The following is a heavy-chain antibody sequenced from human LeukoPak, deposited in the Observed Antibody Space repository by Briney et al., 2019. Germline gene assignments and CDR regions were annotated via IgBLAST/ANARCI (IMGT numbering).Heavy chain of an antibody. J-gene: IGHJ4*02. CDR3: SKAAGYSGYEKLGY. D-gene: IGHD5-12*01. Sequence: GGSLRLSCAASGFTFSSHAMSWVRQAPGKGLEWVSAISGSGGSTYYADSVKGRLTISRDHSKNTLYLQMNSRRAEDTAVYYCSKAAGYSGYEKLGYWGQGTLVTVS. CDR1: GFTFSSHA. CDR2: ISGSGGST. V-gene: IGHV3-23*01.